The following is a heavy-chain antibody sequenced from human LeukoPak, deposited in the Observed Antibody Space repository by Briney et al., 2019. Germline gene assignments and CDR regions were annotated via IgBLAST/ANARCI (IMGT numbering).Heavy chain of an antibody. J-gene: IGHJ4*02. CDR1: GFTVSSNS. Sequence: GGSLRLSCTVSGFTVSSNSMSWVRQAPGKGLEWVSFIYSDNTHYSDSVKGRFTISRDNSKNTLYLQMNSLRAEDTAVYYCARRAGAYSHPYDYRGQGTLVTVSS. CDR3: ARRAGAYSHPYDY. CDR2: IYSDNT. D-gene: IGHD4/OR15-4a*01. V-gene: IGHV3-53*01.